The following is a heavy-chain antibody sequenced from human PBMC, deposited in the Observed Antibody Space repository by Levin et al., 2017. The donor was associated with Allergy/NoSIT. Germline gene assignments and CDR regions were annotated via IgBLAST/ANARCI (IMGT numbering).Heavy chain of an antibody. CDR3: ARHFSGWYGMDY. Sequence: GGSLRLSCAASGFTVSSNYMSWVRQAPGKGLEWVSVIYSGGSTYHADSVKGRFTISRDNSKNTLYLQMNSLRAEDTAVYYCARHFSGWYGMDYWGQGTLVTVSS. CDR1: GFTVSSNY. CDR2: IYSGGST. V-gene: IGHV3-53*01. J-gene: IGHJ4*02. D-gene: IGHD6-19*01.